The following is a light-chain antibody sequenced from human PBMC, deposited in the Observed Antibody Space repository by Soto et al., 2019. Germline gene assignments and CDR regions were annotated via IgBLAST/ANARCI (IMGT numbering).Light chain of an antibody. CDR3: SSYTSSSTLV. CDR1: SSDVGGYKY. J-gene: IGLJ1*01. V-gene: IGLV2-14*01. Sequence: QSALTQPASVSGSPGQSITISCTGTSSDVGGYKYVSWYQQHPGKAPKLMIYEVSNRPSGVSNRLSGSKSGNTASLTISGLQAEDEGNYYCSSYTSSSTLVFGTGTKLTVL. CDR2: EVS.